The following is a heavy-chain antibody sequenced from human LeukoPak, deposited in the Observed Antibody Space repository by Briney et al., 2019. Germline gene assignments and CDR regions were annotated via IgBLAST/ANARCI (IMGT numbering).Heavy chain of an antibody. Sequence: GGSLRLSCAASGFTFSSYSMNWVRQAPGKGLEWVSYISSSSSTIYYADSVKGRFTISRDNAKNSLYLQMNSLRAEDTAVYYCARDYHTYYYDSSALGLFDYWGQGTLVTVSS. CDR1: GFTFSSYS. D-gene: IGHD3-22*01. J-gene: IGHJ4*02. CDR2: ISSSSSTI. V-gene: IGHV3-48*04. CDR3: ARDYHTYYYDSSALGLFDY.